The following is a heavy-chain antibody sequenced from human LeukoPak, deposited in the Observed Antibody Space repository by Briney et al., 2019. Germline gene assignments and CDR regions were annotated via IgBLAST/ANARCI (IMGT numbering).Heavy chain of an antibody. CDR2: IRFDGSTQ. V-gene: IGHV3-30*02. CDR1: GFIFSNYG. Sequence: GGSLRPSCAASGFIFSNYGMHWVRHSPDKGLEWVTFIRFDGSTQYYADSVKGRFTISRDNSKDTLYLQMSSLRADDTAVYYCAREFEGSASGAGYWGRGTLVTVSS. D-gene: IGHD3-16*01. CDR3: AREFEGSASGAGY. J-gene: IGHJ4*02.